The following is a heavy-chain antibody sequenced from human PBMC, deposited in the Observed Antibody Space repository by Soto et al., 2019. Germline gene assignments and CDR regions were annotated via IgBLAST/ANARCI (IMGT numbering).Heavy chain of an antibody. D-gene: IGHD2-21*01. V-gene: IGHV4-59*01. CDR1: GDSISTYY. CDR2: IHYTGSA. J-gene: IGHJ4*02. CDR3: ARDWGGGTSFDH. Sequence: WETLSLTCTVSGDSISTYYWSWIRQPPGKGLEWIGYIHYTGSANYSPSLKSRVTISVDTSKNQFSLKLRSVTAADTAVYYCARDWGGGTSFDHWGQGTLVTVSS.